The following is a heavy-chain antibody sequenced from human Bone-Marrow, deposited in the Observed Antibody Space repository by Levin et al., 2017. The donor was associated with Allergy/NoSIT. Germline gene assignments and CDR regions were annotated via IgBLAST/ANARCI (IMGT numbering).Heavy chain of an antibody. D-gene: IGHD3-9*01. CDR1: GYNFTGYH. Sequence: VASVKVSCKASGYNFTGYHMHWVRQAPGQGLEWMGWINPNSGGANYAQKFQGRVTMARDTSVNTVYIELSSLRSDDTAVYYCARLMGGWSDYDVLTGYYYFDLWGRGTPVTVSS. V-gene: IGHV1-2*02. CDR2: INPNSGGA. J-gene: IGHJ4*02. CDR3: ARLMGGWSDYDVLTGYYYFDL.